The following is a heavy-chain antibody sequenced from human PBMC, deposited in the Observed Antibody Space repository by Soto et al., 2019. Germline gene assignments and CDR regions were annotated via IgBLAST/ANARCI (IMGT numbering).Heavy chain of an antibody. CDR1: GGSFSGYY. J-gene: IGHJ6*02. D-gene: IGHD6-6*01. CDR3: ARGPSSSIYYYYYYGMDV. V-gene: IGHV4-34*01. Sequence: SETLSLAGAVDGGSFSGYYWSWIRQPPGKGLEWIGEINHSGSTNYNPSLKSRVTISVDTSKNQFSLKLSSVTAADTAVYYCARGPSSSIYYYYYYGMDVWGQGTTVTVSS. CDR2: INHSGST.